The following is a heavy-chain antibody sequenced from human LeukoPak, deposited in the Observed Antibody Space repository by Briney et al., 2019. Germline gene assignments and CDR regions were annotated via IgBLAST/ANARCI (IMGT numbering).Heavy chain of an antibody. Sequence: GGSLRLSCAASGFPFSSYPLSWVRQTPRKGLEWVSAISGSGGATYYADSVRGRFTISRDNSKNTLYLQMNGLRAEDTALYYCAKGGPLGYCTSTSCYTVFHWGQGTLVTVSS. CDR2: ISGSGGAT. V-gene: IGHV3-23*01. CDR1: GFPFSSYP. CDR3: AKGGPLGYCTSTSCYTVFH. D-gene: IGHD2-2*02. J-gene: IGHJ4*02.